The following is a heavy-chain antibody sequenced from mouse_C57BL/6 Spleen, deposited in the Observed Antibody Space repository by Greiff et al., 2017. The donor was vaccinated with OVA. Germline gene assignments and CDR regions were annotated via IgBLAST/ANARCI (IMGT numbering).Heavy chain of an antibody. CDR3: ARGINWGSYWYFDV. CDR1: GYAFSSSW. CDR2: IYPGDGDT. D-gene: IGHD4-1*02. V-gene: IGHV1-82*01. Sequence: QVQLKESGPELVKPGASVKISCKASGYAFSSSWMNWVKQRPGKGLEWIGRIYPGDGDTNYNGKFKGKATLTADKSSSTAYMQLSSLTSEDSAVYFCARGINWGSYWYFDVWGTGTTVTVSS. J-gene: IGHJ1*03.